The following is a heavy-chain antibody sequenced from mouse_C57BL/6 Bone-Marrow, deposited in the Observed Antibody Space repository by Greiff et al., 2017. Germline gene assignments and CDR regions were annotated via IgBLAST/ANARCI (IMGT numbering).Heavy chain of an antibody. CDR3: AKRGSSGTLDY. V-gene: IGHV1-76*01. D-gene: IGHD3-2*02. Sequence: VQLQQSGAELVRPGASVKLSCKASGYTFTDYYINWVKQRPGQGLEWIARFYPGSGNTYYNEKFKGKATLTAEKSSSTAYMQLSSLTSEASAVYFCAKRGSSGTLDYWGQGTTLTVSA. CDR1: GYTFTDYY. CDR2: FYPGSGNT. J-gene: IGHJ2*01.